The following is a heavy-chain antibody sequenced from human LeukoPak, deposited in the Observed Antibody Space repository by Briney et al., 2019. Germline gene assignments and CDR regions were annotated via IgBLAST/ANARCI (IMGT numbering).Heavy chain of an antibody. J-gene: IGHJ6*03. D-gene: IGHD3-3*01. Sequence: SETLSLTCTVSGGSISSYYRSWIRQPAGKGLEWIGRIYTSGSTNYNPSLKSRVTISVDKSKNQFSLKLSSVTAADTAVYYCASTAVGVVYYYYYMDVWGKGTTVTVSS. CDR1: GGSISSYY. CDR3: ASTAVGVVYYYYYMDV. CDR2: IYTSGST. V-gene: IGHV4-4*07.